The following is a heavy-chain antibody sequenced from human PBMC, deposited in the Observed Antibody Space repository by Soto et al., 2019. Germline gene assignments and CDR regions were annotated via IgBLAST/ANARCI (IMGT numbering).Heavy chain of an antibody. V-gene: IGHV1-2*04. Sequence: GASVKVSCNASGYTFTGYYMHWVRQAPGQGLEWMGWINPNSGGTNYAQKFQGWVTMTRDTSISTAYMELSRLRSDDTAVYYCARSSCSGGSCYYYWGQGTLVTVSS. CDR3: ARSSCSGGSCYYY. J-gene: IGHJ4*02. CDR1: GYTFTGYY. CDR2: INPNSGGT. D-gene: IGHD2-15*01.